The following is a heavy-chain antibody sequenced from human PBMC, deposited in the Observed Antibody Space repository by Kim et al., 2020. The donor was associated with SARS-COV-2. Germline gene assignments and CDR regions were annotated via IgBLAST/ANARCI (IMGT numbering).Heavy chain of an antibody. V-gene: IGHV4-34*01. CDR1: GGSFSGYY. CDR3: AGWGGRQYYFDY. Sequence: SETLSLTCAVYGGSFSGYYWSWIRQPPGKGLEWIGEINHSGSTNYNPSLKSRVTISVDTSKNQFSLKLSSVTAADTAVYYCAGWGGRQYYFDYWGQGTL. J-gene: IGHJ4*02. D-gene: IGHD1-26*01. CDR2: INHSGST.